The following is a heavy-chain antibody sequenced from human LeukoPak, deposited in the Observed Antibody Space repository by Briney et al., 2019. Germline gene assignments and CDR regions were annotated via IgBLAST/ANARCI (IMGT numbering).Heavy chain of an antibody. Sequence: PSETLSLTCTVSGGSISRSSYYWGWIRQPPGKGLEWIGSIYYSGSTYYNPSLKSRVTISVDTSKNQFSLKLSSVTAADTAVYYCAREGWSVGAFGYWGQGTLVTVSS. V-gene: IGHV4-39*07. CDR2: IYYSGST. D-gene: IGHD1-26*01. CDR3: AREGWSVGAFGY. CDR1: GGSISRSSYY. J-gene: IGHJ4*02.